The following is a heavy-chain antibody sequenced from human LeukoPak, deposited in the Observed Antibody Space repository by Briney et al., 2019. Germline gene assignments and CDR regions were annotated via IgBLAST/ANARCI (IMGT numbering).Heavy chain of an antibody. J-gene: IGHJ3*02. CDR2: ISYSGNT. D-gene: IGHD2-8*01. CDR3: ARHRQYDADAFDI. CDR1: GGSLSSYY. Sequence: SETLSLTCTVSGGSLSSYYWTWIRQPPGKGLEWIGFISYSGNTKYNPSLKSRVTISGDTSKNQFSVKLFSLTAADTAVYYCARHRQYDADAFDIWGQGTMVTVSS. V-gene: IGHV4-59*08.